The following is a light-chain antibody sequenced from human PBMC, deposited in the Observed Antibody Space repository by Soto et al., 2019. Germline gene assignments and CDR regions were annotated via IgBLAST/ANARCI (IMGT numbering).Light chain of an antibody. CDR1: SSDVGGYNA. CDR2: DVS. Sequence: QSVLTQPASVSGSPGQSITISCTGTSSDVGGYNAVSWYQQHPGRAPKLMIYDVSNRPSGISNRFSGSKSGSTASLTISGLQAEDDADYYCSSYTRSGVHVFGAGTKVTVL. J-gene: IGLJ1*01. CDR3: SSYTRSGVHV. V-gene: IGLV2-14*01.